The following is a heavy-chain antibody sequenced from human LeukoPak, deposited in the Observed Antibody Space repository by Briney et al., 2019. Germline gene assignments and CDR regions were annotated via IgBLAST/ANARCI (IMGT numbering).Heavy chain of an antibody. Sequence: GGSLRLSCAASGFTFSSYWMHWVRQAPGKGLVWVSRINSDGSSTSYADSVKGRFTISRDNAKNTLYLQMNSLRAEDTAVYYCARDREPYDFWSGYHWFDPWGQGTLVTVSS. CDR2: INSDGSST. J-gene: IGHJ5*02. V-gene: IGHV3-74*01. D-gene: IGHD3-3*01. CDR3: ARDREPYDFWSGYHWFDP. CDR1: GFTFSSYW.